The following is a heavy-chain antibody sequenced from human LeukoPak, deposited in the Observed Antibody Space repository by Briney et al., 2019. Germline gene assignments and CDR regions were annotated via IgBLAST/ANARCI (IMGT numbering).Heavy chain of an antibody. CDR1: GFTFSSYA. J-gene: IGHJ3*02. V-gene: IGHV3-23*01. Sequence: GGSLRLSCAASGFTFSSYAMSWVRQAPGKGLGWVSAISGSGGSTYYADSVKGRFTISRDNSKNTLYLQMNSLRAEDTAVYYCARDYLGKYAFDIWGQGTMVTVSS. CDR2: ISGSGGST. D-gene: IGHD7-27*01. CDR3: ARDYLGKYAFDI.